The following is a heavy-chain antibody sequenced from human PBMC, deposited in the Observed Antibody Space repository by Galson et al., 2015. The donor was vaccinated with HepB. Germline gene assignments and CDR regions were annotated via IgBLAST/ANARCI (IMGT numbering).Heavy chain of an antibody. CDR2: INPNSGGT. CDR1: GYTFTGSY. CDR3: ARVEIRRPKEYYYYVGMDV. V-gene: IGHV1-2*02. J-gene: IGHJ6*02. Sequence: SVKVSCKASGYTFTGSYMHWVRQAPGQGLEWMGWINPNSGGTNYAQNFQGRVTMTRDTSISTAHMELSSLRSDDTAVYYCARVEIRRPKEYYYYVGMDVWGQGTTVTVSS.